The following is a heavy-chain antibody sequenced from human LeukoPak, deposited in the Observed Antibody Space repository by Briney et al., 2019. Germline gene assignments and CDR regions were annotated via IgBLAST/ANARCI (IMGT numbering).Heavy chain of an antibody. CDR2: ISSSSSYI. J-gene: IGHJ4*02. D-gene: IGHD6-13*01. Sequence: GGSLRLSCAASGFTFSSYEMNWVRQAPGKGLEWVSSISSSSSYIYYADSVKGRFTISRDNAKNSLYLQMNSLRAEDTAVYYCARAPGYRSFLDYWGQGTLVTVSS. CDR3: ARAPGYRSFLDY. V-gene: IGHV3-21*01. CDR1: GFTFSSYE.